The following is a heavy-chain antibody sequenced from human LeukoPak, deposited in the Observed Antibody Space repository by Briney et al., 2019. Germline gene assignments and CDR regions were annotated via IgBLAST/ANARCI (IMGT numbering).Heavy chain of an antibody. D-gene: IGHD6-19*01. CDR3: ARPPRSSGWYRYFDY. Sequence: PSETLSLTCTVSGGSISSSSYYWGWIRQPPGKGLEWIGSIYYSGSTYYNPSLKSRVTISVDTSKNQFSLKLSSVTAADTAVYYCARPPRSSGWYRYFDYWGQGTLVTVSS. CDR2: IYYSGST. J-gene: IGHJ4*02. V-gene: IGHV4-39*07. CDR1: GGSISSSSYY.